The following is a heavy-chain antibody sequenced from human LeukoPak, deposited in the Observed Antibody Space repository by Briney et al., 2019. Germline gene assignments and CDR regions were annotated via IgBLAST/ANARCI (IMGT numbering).Heavy chain of an antibody. CDR1: GFPFSSYG. V-gene: IGHV3-30*02. J-gene: IGHJ1*01. CDR2: IRYDGSNK. Sequence: GGSLRLSCAASGFPFSSYGMHWVRQAPGKGLEWVAFIRYDGSNKYYADSVKGRFTISRDNSKNTLYLQMNSLRAEDTAVYYCAKAYCSSTRCSSDLYXQXXGQGXXVTV. CDR3: AKAYCSSTRCSSDLYXQX. D-gene: IGHD2-2*01.